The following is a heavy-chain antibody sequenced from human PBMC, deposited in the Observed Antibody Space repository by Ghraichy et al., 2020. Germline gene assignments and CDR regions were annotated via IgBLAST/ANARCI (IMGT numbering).Heavy chain of an antibody. J-gene: IGHJ6*02. Sequence: SETLSLTCTVYGGSFTDYHWSWIRQPPGKGLEWIGEMKHSGSTNYNPSLKSRINISRDTSKNRFSLKLTSVTAADTAMYYCRCQDYYGMDVWGQGTTVTVS. CDR3: RCQDYYGMDV. V-gene: IGHV4-34*01. CDR2: MKHSGST. CDR1: GGSFTDYH. D-gene: IGHD2-15*01.